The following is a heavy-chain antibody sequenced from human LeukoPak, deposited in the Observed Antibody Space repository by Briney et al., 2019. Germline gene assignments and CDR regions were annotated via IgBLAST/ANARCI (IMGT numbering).Heavy chain of an antibody. D-gene: IGHD4-23*01. CDR1: GFTFRSYA. Sequence: GGSLRLSCAASGFTFRSYAMSWVRQAPGKGLEWVSAISGSGGSTYYADSVKGRFTISRDNSKNTLYLQMNSLRAEDTALYHCARGNSNFNFWGQGTLVTVSS. CDR3: ARGNSNFNF. V-gene: IGHV3-23*01. J-gene: IGHJ4*02. CDR2: ISGSGGST.